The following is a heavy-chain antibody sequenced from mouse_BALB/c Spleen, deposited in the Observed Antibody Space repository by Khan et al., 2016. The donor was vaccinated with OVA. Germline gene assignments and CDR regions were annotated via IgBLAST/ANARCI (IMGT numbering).Heavy chain of an antibody. CDR2: IWGDGST. Sequence: QVQLKESGPGLVAPSQSLSITCTVSGFSLTTYGISWVRQPPGKGLEWLGVIWGDGSTNYHSALSSRLSISKDNSKRQVILKLNILQTDYTATYYWSKDTSGFCYAYWGQGTLGTFSA. CDR1: GFSLTTYG. CDR3: SKDTSGFCYAY. J-gene: IGHJ3*01. D-gene: IGHD3-2*01. V-gene: IGHV2-3*01.